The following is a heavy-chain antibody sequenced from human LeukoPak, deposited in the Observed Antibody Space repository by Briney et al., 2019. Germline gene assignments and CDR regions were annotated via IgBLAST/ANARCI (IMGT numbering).Heavy chain of an antibody. V-gene: IGHV3-23*01. J-gene: IGHJ4*02. D-gene: IGHD4-17*01. CDR1: GFTFSSYA. CDR3: SFTVTSRFDH. Sequence: GGSLRLSCAASGFTFSSYAMSWVRQAPGKGLEWVSRISGSGDSTYYADSVRGRFTISRDNSKNTLYLQMNSLRAEDTAVYYCSFTVTSRFDHWGQGTLVTVSS. CDR2: ISGSGDST.